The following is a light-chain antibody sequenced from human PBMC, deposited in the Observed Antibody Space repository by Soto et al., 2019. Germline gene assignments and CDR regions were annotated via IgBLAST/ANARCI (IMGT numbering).Light chain of an antibody. CDR1: PNVNSY. Sequence: VLTQSPATLSLSPGERTTLSCRASPNVNSYLAWYQQKPGQAPRLLIYDASNRAAGIPARFSGSGSGTDFTLTISSLEPEDFAVYYCQQRSNWLFGGGTKVDIK. CDR2: DAS. V-gene: IGKV3-11*01. J-gene: IGKJ4*01. CDR3: QQRSNWL.